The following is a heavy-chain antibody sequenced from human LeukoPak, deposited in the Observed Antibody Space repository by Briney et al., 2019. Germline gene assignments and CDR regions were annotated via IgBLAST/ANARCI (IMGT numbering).Heavy chain of an antibody. V-gene: IGHV4-39*01. D-gene: IGHD3-10*01. J-gene: IGHJ4*02. CDR1: GGSISSSSYY. Sequence: SETLSLTRTVSGGSISSSSYYWGWIRQPPGKGLEWIGSIYYSGSTYYNPSLKSRATISVDTSKNQFSLKLSSVTAADKAVYYCARMMWFGESDQGFDYWGQGTLVTVSS. CDR3: ARMMWFGESDQGFDY. CDR2: IYYSGST.